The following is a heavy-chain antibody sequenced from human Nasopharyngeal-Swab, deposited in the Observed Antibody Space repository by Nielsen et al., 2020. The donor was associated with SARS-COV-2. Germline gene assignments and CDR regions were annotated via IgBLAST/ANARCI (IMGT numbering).Heavy chain of an antibody. CDR3: AGFTVVTPDDAFDI. CDR1: GYSFTSYW. D-gene: IGHD4-23*01. J-gene: IGHJ3*02. Sequence: KVSCKGSGYSFTSYWIGWVRQMPGKGLEWMGIIYPGDSDTRYSPSFQGQVTISADKSTSTAYLQWSSLKASDTAMYYCAGFTVVTPDDAFDIWGQGTMVTVSS. CDR2: IYPGDSDT. V-gene: IGHV5-51*01.